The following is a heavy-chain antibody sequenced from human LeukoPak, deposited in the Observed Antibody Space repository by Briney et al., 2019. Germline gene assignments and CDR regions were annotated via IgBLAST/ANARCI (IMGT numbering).Heavy chain of an antibody. CDR2: ISYDGSNK. Sequence: GGSLRLSCAASGFTFSSYAMHWVRQAPGEGLEWVAVISYDGSNKYYADSVKGRFTISRDNSKNTLYLQMNSLRAEDTAVYYCAAGSGSPYAFDIWGQGTMVTVSS. V-gene: IGHV3-30-3*01. CDR3: AAGSGSPYAFDI. D-gene: IGHD3-10*01. J-gene: IGHJ3*02. CDR1: GFTFSSYA.